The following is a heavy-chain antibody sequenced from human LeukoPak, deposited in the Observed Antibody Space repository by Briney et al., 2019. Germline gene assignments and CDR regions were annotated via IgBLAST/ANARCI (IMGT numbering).Heavy chain of an antibody. CDR2: ISSSSSYI. Sequence: GGSLRLSCAASGFTFSSYSMNWVRQAPGKWLEWVSSISSSSSYIYYADSVKGRFTISRDNAKNSLYLQMNSLRAEDTAVYYCASTTPALSPAFDIWGQGTMVTVSS. CDR3: ASTTPALSPAFDI. CDR1: GFTFSSYS. J-gene: IGHJ3*02. D-gene: IGHD2-15*01. V-gene: IGHV3-21*01.